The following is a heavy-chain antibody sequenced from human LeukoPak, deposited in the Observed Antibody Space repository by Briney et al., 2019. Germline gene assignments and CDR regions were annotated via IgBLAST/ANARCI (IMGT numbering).Heavy chain of an antibody. V-gene: IGHV4-4*07. J-gene: IGHJ4*02. CDR2: IYSSGTT. Sequence: PSETLSLTCTVSGDSISSYYWSWIRQPAGKGLEWIGRIYSSGTTNYNPSLKSRVTMSIDTSKNQFSLKLSSVTAADTAVYCCARDLSGAWVIDYWGQGTLVTVSS. CDR3: ARDLSGAWVIDY. CDR1: GDSISSYY. D-gene: IGHD3-10*01.